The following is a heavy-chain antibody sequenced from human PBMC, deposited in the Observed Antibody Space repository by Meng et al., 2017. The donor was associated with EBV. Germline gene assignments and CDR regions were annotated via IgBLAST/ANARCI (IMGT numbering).Heavy chain of an antibody. J-gene: IGHJ4*02. V-gene: IGHV1-69*01. Sequence: QVQLVQSAAEVKKPASSVKVPCKTSGGPFRYYAISWVRQAPGQGLEWLGGFLPRLGAPNYAQKFHGRVKITADESTSTHYMDLSSLRSEDTAIYYCASESGRGYTPDYWGQGTLVTVSS. CDR3: ASESGRGYTPDY. D-gene: IGHD3-10*01. CDR2: FLPRLGAP. CDR1: GGPFRYYA.